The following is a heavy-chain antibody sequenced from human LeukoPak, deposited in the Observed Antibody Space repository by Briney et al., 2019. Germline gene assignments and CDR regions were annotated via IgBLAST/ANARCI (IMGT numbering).Heavy chain of an antibody. Sequence: TSETLSLTCAVYGGSFSGYYWSWIRQPPGKGLEWIGEINHSGSTNYNPSLKSRVTISVDTSKNQFSLKLSSVTAADTAVYYCARAYYDFWGGYPPGAFDIWGQGTMVTVSS. J-gene: IGHJ3*02. D-gene: IGHD3-3*01. CDR3: ARAYYDFWGGYPPGAFDI. CDR1: GGSFSGYY. V-gene: IGHV4-34*01. CDR2: INHSGST.